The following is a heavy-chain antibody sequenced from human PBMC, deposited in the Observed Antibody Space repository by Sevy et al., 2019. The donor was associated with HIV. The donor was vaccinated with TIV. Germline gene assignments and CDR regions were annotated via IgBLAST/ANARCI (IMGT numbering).Heavy chain of an antibody. J-gene: IGHJ4*02. Sequence: GESLKISCTGSGFTFGDYAMSWFRQAPGMGLEWVGFIRSKDYGGATEYAPSVKGRFTISRDDSKSIADLQMNSLKTEDTAVYYCTRGYYYDSSGYSDYWGQGTLVTVSS. CDR2: IRSKDYGGAT. CDR3: TRGYYYDSSGYSDY. D-gene: IGHD3-22*01. V-gene: IGHV3-49*03. CDR1: GFTFGDYA.